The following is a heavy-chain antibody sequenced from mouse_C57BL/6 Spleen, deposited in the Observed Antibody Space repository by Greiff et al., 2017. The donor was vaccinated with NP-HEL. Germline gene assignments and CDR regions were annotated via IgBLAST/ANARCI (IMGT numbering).Heavy chain of an antibody. J-gene: IGHJ1*03. D-gene: IGHD1-1*01. CDR2: IRNKANGYTT. CDR3: ARLYYGSTWYFDV. Sequence: EVQLVESGGGLVQPGGSLSLSCAASGFTFTDYYMSWVRQPPGKALEWLGFIRNKANGYTTEYSASVKGRFTISRDNSQSILYLQMNALRAEDSATYYCARLYYGSTWYFDVWGTGTTVTVPS. V-gene: IGHV7-3*01. CDR1: GFTFTDYY.